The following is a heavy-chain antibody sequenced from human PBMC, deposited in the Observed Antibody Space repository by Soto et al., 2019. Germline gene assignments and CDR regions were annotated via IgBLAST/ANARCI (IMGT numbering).Heavy chain of an antibody. CDR3: TYDSSGYSYYFDY. Sequence: EVQLVESGGGLVQPGRSLRLSCSASGFIFGAHAMNWVRQAPGKGLEWVGFIRSTSYGGTPEYAASVKGRFTISRDDSKSIAYLQMNSLKTEDTATYFCTYDSSGYSYYFDYWGQGTLVTVSS. CDR1: GFIFGAHA. D-gene: IGHD3-22*01. V-gene: IGHV3-49*04. J-gene: IGHJ4*02. CDR2: IRSTSYGGTP.